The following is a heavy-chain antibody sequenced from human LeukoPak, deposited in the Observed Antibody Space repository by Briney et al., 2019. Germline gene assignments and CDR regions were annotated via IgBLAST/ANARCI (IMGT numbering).Heavy chain of an antibody. D-gene: IGHD7-27*01. V-gene: IGHV3-9*03. CDR1: GFTFDDYA. Sequence: PGRSLRLSCAASGFTFDDYAMHWVRQAPGKGLEWVSGISWNSGSIGYADSVKGRFTISRDNAKNSLYLQMNSLRAEDMALYYCAKDAGVPPGPLYWYFDLWGRGTLVTVSS. CDR3: AKDAGVPPGPLYWYFDL. CDR2: ISWNSGSI. J-gene: IGHJ2*01.